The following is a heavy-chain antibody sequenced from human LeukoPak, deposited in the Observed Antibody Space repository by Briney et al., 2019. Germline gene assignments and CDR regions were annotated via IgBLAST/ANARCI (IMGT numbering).Heavy chain of an antibody. J-gene: IGHJ6*02. CDR1: GYTFTGYY. D-gene: IGHD6-13*01. CDR3: ARGPYSSSWYLGYYYYGMDV. Sequence: ASVKVSCKASGYTFTGYYMHWVRQAPGQGLEWMGWINPNSGNTGYAQKFQGRVTMTRNTSISTAYMELSSLRSEDTAAYYCARGPYSSSWYLGYYYYGMDVWGQGTTVTVSS. V-gene: IGHV1-8*02. CDR2: INPNSGNT.